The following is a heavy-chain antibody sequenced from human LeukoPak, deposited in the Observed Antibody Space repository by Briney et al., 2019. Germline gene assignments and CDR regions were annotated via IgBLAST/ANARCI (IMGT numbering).Heavy chain of an antibody. J-gene: IGHJ4*02. CDR3: ARGSRVAVAGTGFDY. Sequence: GSLRLSCAASGFTFSSYWMSWVRQAPGKGLEWVANIKQDGSEKYYVDSVKGRFTISRDNAKNSLYLQMNSLRAEDTAVYYCARGSRVAVAGTGFDYWGQGTLVTVSS. CDR1: GFTFSSYW. CDR2: IKQDGSEK. V-gene: IGHV3-7*01. D-gene: IGHD6-19*01.